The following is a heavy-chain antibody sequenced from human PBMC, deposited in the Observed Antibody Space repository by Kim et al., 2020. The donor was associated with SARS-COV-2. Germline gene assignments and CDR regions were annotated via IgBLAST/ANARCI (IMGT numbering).Heavy chain of an antibody. J-gene: IGHJ4*02. V-gene: IGHV3-23*01. D-gene: IGHD3-16*01. CDR3: VKDSYGYPYYFDH. Sequence: YDAESVQGQFTITRDNSKNTLHLTMNKLRAEDTAIYFCVKDSYGYPYYFDHWGQGALVTVSS.